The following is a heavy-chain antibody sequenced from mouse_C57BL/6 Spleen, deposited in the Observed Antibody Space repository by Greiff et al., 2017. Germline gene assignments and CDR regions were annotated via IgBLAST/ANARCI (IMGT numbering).Heavy chain of an antibody. CDR2: IRLKSDNYAT. J-gene: IGHJ2*01. D-gene: IGHD1-1*01. Sequence: EVQLQESGGGLVQPGGSMKLSCVASGFTFSNYWMNWVRQSPEKGLEWVAQIRLKSDNYATHYAESVKGRFTISRDDSKSSVYLQMNNLRAEDTGIYYCTVTTVVPYYFDYWGQGTTLTVSS. CDR1: GFTFSNYW. CDR3: TVTTVVPYYFDY. V-gene: IGHV6-3*01.